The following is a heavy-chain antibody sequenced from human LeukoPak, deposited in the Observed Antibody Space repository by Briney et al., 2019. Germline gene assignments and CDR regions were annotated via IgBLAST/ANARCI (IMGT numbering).Heavy chain of an antibody. J-gene: IGHJ6*02. D-gene: IGHD6-13*01. CDR3: APSLEAAAGDYYYYYGMDV. CDR2: INPNSSGT. Sequence: ASVKVSCKASGYTFTGYYMHWVRQAPGQGLEWMGWINPNSSGTNYAQKFQGRVTMTRDTSISTAYMELSRLRSDDTAVYYCAPSLEAAAGDYYYYYGMDVWGQGTTVTVSS. CDR1: GYTFTGYY. V-gene: IGHV1-2*02.